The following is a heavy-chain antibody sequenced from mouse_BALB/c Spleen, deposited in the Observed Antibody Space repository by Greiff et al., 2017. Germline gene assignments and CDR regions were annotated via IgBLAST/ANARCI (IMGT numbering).Heavy chain of an antibody. J-gene: IGHJ1*01. CDR1: GYTFSSYW. V-gene: IGHV1-9*01. D-gene: IGHD1-1*01. CDR2: ILPGSGST. Sequence: QVQLQQSGAELMKPGASVKISCKATGYTFSSYWIEWVKQRPGHGLEWIGEILPGSGSTNYNEKFKGKATFTADTSSNTAYMQLSSLTSEDSAVYYCARGGSSSLWYFDVWGAGTTVTVSS. CDR3: ARGGSSSLWYFDV.